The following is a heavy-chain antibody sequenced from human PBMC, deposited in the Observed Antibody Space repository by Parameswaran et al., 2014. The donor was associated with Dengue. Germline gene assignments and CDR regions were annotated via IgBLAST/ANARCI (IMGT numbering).Heavy chain of an antibody. J-gene: IGHJ5*02. CDR3: ARAGFGYSSGWQWYNNWFDP. V-gene: IGHV4-34*01. Sequence: PGKGLEWIGEINHSGSTNYNPSLKSRVTISVDTSKNQFSLKLSSVTAADTAVYYCARAGFGYSSGWQWYNNWFDPWGQGTLVTVSS. D-gene: IGHD6-19*01. CDR2: INHSGST.